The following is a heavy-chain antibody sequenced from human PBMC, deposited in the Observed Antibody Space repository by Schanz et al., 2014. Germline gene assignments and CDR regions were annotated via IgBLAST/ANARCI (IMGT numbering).Heavy chain of an antibody. V-gene: IGHV1-69*04. J-gene: IGHJ3*02. CDR3: ARGGGPEDVFDI. CDR1: GGTFSSFA. D-gene: IGHD5-12*01. CDR2: IIPILDIT. Sequence: QVQLVQSGAEVKKPGSSVKVSCKASGGTFSSFAIFWVRQAPGQGLEWMGTIIPILDITNYAQKFQGRVTITADKSTSTAYMELSSLRSDDTAVYYCARGGGPEDVFDIWGQGTILTVSS.